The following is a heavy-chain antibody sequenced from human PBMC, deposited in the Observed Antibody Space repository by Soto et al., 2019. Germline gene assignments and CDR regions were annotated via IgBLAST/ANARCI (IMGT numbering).Heavy chain of an antibody. V-gene: IGHV3-48*02. CDR3: ARRSYYNWADY. CDR2: ISSSSTI. J-gene: IGHJ4*02. Sequence: EVQLVESGGGLVQPGGSLRLSCAASGFTFSSYSMNWVRQAPGKGLEWVSYISSSSTIYYADSVKGRFTISRDNAKNSLYLQMNSLRDEDTAVYYCARRSYYNWADYWGQGTLVTVSS. CDR1: GFTFSSYS. D-gene: IGHD3-10*01.